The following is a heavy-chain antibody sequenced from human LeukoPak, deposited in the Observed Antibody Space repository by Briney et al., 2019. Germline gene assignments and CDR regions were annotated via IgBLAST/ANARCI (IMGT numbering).Heavy chain of an antibody. J-gene: IGHJ4*02. V-gene: IGHV4-61*01. CDR1: GGSISSSSYY. CDR2: IYYGGST. Sequence: KPSETLPLTCTVSGGSISSSSYYWSWIRQPPGKGLEWIGYIYYGGSTNYNPSLKSRVTISVDTSKNQFSLKLSSVTAADTAVYYCARGKQWLVPYFDYWGQGTLVTVSS. D-gene: IGHD6-19*01. CDR3: ARGKQWLVPYFDY.